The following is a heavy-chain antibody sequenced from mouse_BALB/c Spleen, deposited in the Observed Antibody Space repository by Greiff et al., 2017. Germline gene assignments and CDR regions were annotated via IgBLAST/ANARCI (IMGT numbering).Heavy chain of an antibody. CDR2: ILPGSGST. Sequence: VQLQQSGAELMKPGASVKISCKATGYTFSSYWIEWVKQRPGHGLEWIGEILPGSGSTNYNEKFKGKATFTADTSSNTAYMQLSSLTSEDSAVYYCARSGDYDVGYYFDYWGQGTTLTVSS. V-gene: IGHV1-9*01. CDR3: ARSGDYDVGYYFDY. CDR1: GYTFSSYW. J-gene: IGHJ2*01. D-gene: IGHD2-4*01.